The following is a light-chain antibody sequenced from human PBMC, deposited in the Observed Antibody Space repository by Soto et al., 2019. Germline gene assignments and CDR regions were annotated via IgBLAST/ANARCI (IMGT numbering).Light chain of an antibody. J-gene: IGLJ1*01. CDR1: SSDVGGYNY. V-gene: IGLV2-14*01. Sequence: QSALTQPACVSGSPGQSITISCTGTSSDVGGYNYVSWYQQHPGKAPKLMIYEVSNRPSGVSNRFSGSKSGNTASLTISGLQAEDEADYYCSSYTSSSPYVFGIGTKVTVL. CDR2: EVS. CDR3: SSYTSSSPYV.